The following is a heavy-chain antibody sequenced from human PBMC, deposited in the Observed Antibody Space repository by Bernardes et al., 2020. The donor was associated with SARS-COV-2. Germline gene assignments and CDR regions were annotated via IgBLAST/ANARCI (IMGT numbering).Heavy chain of an antibody. V-gene: IGHV4-4*07. Sequence: SETLSLTCSVSGGSISTYYWSWIRQPAGKGLEWIGRMSASGSSNHNPSLRSRITMSVDTPQNQISLELSSVTAADTAVYYCAREGGTSGRGMDVWSQGTTVTVSS. CDR1: GGSISTYY. D-gene: IGHD3-10*01. J-gene: IGHJ6*02. CDR3: AREGGTSGRGMDV. CDR2: MSASGSS.